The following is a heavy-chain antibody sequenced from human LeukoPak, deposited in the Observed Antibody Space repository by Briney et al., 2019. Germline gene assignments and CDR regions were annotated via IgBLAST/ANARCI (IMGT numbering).Heavy chain of an antibody. CDR3: ARWAVTTGLPSDY. CDR2: INPNSGGT. CDR1: GYTFTGYY. Sequence: GASVKVSCKASGYTFTGYYMHWVRQAPGQGLEWMGWINPNSGGTNYAQKFQGRVTMTRDTSISTAYMELSRLRSDDTAVYYCARWAVTTGLPSDYWGQGTLVTVSS. D-gene: IGHD4-17*01. J-gene: IGHJ4*02. V-gene: IGHV1-2*02.